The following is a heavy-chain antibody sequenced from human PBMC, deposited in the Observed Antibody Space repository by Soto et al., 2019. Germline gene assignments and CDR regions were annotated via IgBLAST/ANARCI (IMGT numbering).Heavy chain of an antibody. CDR2: IRSKASGGTA. CDR3: TRDQPITP. J-gene: IGHJ3*01. D-gene: IGHD3-10*01. Sequence: PGGSLRLSCTAAGFTFGDYAMRWVRQAPGKGLEWVGFIRSKASGGTAEYAASVKGRFTFSRYDSKRIAYLQMNSLKTEDTAIYYCTRDQPITPWGQGTMVTVSS. CDR1: GFTFGDYA. V-gene: IGHV3-49*04.